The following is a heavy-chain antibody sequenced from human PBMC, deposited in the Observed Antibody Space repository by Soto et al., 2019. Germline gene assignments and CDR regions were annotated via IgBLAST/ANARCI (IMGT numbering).Heavy chain of an antibody. CDR1: GYTCSSYA. CDR2: INAGYGNT. CDR3: ARDTADGTFDF. D-gene: IGHD1-1*01. V-gene: IGHV1-3*01. Sequence: QVHLVQSGAEVRKPGASVKVSCKASGYTCSSYAMHWVRQAPGQRLEWMGWINAGYGNTKSSQKFQDRVTISRDTSASTSYMELTILRSEDTAVYYCARDTADGTFDFWGQGTLVTVSS. J-gene: IGHJ4*02.